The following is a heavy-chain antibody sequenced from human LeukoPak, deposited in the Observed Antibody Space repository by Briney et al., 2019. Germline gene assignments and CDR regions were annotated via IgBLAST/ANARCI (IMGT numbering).Heavy chain of an antibody. J-gene: IGHJ3*02. CDR1: GGTFISYA. V-gene: IGHV1-69*13. CDR3: ARIRRDAFDI. Sequence: SVKVSCKAAGGTFISYAISWVRQAPGQGLEWMGGIIPIFGTANYAQKFQGRVTITADESTSTAYMELSSLRSEDTAVYYCARIRRDAFDIWGQGTMVTVSS. CDR2: IIPIFGTA.